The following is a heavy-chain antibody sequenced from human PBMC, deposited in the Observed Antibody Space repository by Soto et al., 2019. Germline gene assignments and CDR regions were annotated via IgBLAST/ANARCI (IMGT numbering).Heavy chain of an antibody. V-gene: IGHV3-23*01. Sequence: EVHLLESGGGLVQPGGSLRLSCAASGFSFSSYAMSWVRQTPGKGLEWVSGIGDSGATTYYADSVKGRFTISRDNSKNTLYLQMNSLRVEDTAVYYCAKDLIRDGFTRFDSWGHGTLVTVSS. J-gene: IGHJ4*01. CDR2: IGDSGATT. D-gene: IGHD3-16*01. CDR3: AKDLIRDGFTRFDS. CDR1: GFSFSSYA.